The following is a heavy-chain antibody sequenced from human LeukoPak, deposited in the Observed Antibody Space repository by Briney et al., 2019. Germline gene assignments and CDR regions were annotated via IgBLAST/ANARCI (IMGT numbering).Heavy chain of an antibody. CDR3: ARVIMVRGVGYYGMDV. D-gene: IGHD3-10*01. CDR1: GFTFSSYA. J-gene: IGHJ6*02. CDR2: IKQDGSEK. V-gene: IGHV3-7*01. Sequence: GGSLRLSCAASGFTFSSYAMSWVRQAPGKGLEWVANIKQDGSEKYYVDSVKGRFTISRDNAKNSLYLQMNSLRAEDTAVYYCARVIMVRGVGYYGMDVWGQGTTVTVSS.